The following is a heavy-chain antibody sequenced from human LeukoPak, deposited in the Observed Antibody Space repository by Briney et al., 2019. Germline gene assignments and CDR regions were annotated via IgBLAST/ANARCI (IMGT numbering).Heavy chain of an antibody. CDR3: VREIGTD. D-gene: IGHD1-14*01. Sequence: GGSLRLSCAASGVTFRSSWMHWVRQLPGKGLVWVSRINSDGTLTTNADSVKGRFTISRDNAKNMLYLQMNSLRAEDTAIYYCVREIGTDWGQGTLVTVSS. J-gene: IGHJ4*02. V-gene: IGHV3-74*01. CDR2: INSDGTLT. CDR1: GVTFRSSW.